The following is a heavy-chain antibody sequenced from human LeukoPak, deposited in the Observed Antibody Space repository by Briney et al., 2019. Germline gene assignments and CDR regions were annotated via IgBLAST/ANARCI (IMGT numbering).Heavy chain of an antibody. CDR3: ARDSSSGSYGVYYYYYMDV. D-gene: IGHD1-26*01. CDR1: GYTFTSYD. Sequence: ASVKIPCKASGYTFTSYDINWVRRATGQGLVWRGWIKPNSGGTRSSQKFQGRVTMTRDTSISTAYMELSRLRSDDTAVYYCARDSSSGSYGVYYYYYMDVWGQGTLVTVSS. V-gene: IGHV1-2*02. J-gene: IGHJ6*03. CDR2: IKPNSGGT.